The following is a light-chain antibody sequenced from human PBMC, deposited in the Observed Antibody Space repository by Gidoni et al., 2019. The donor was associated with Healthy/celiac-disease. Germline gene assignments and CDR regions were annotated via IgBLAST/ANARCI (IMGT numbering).Light chain of an antibody. CDR3: MQARQTPRT. V-gene: IGKV2-28*01. Sequence: DIAITQLPLSLPVTPGEPASISCRSSQHLLHSLGYNYLDLYLQKPGQSPQLLIYWGTKRASGVPDRVRGSGAGTDFTLKISKVEAEDVGVYYWMQARQTPRTFGPGTKVDIK. CDR1: QHLLHSLGYNY. J-gene: IGKJ3*01. CDR2: WGT.